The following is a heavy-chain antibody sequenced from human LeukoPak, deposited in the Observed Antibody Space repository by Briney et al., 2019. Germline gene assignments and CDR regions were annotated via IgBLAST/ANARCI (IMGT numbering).Heavy chain of an antibody. CDR2: IYTSGST. Sequence: SQTLSLTCTVSGGSISSGSYYWSWIRQPAGKGLEWIGRIYTSGSTNYNPSLKSRVTISVDTSKNQFSLKLSSVTAADTAVYYCARVGKTFYSSGSDIWGQGTMVTVSS. CDR3: ARVGKTFYSSGSDI. J-gene: IGHJ3*02. D-gene: IGHD6-19*01. V-gene: IGHV4-61*02. CDR1: GGSISSGSYY.